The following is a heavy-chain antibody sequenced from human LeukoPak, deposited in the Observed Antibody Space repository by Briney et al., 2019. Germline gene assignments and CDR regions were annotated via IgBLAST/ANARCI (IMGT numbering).Heavy chain of an antibody. D-gene: IGHD6-6*01. CDR2: INPNSGNT. CDR3: ARDAARRYYYYYMDV. CDR1: GYTFTGYY. Sequence: ASVKVSCKASGYTFTGYYMHWVRQAPGQGLEWMGWINPNSGNTGYAQKFQGRVTITRNTSISTAYMELSSLRSEDTAVYYCARDAARRYYYYYMDVWGKGTTVTVSS. V-gene: IGHV1-8*03. J-gene: IGHJ6*03.